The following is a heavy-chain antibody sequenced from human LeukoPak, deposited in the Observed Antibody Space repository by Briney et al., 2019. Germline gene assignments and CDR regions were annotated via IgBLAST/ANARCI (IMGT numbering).Heavy chain of an antibody. V-gene: IGHV3-30*02. D-gene: IGHD3-10*01. CDR1: GFTFSSYG. CDR2: IWYDGSNK. Sequence: GGSLRLSCAASGFTFSSYGMHWVRQAPGKGLEWVAVIWYDGSNKYYADSVKGRFTISRDNSKNTLCLQMNSLRAEDTAVYYCAKDLGHYGSGSYSQRGIDYWGQGTLVTVSS. CDR3: AKDLGHYGSGSYSQRGIDY. J-gene: IGHJ4*02.